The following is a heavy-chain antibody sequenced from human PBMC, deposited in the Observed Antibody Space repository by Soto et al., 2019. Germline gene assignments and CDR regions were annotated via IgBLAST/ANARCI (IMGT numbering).Heavy chain of an antibody. Sequence: GGSLRLSCAASGFSFSSYWMHWVRQAPGKGLVWVSHINSDGSSPTYADSVKGRFTISRDNAKNTLYLQMNSLRAEDSAVYYCAREEGYGSGRYFDYWGLGTRVTVSS. D-gene: IGHD3-10*01. CDR1: GFSFSSYW. CDR3: AREEGYGSGRYFDY. CDR2: INSDGSSP. J-gene: IGHJ4*02. V-gene: IGHV3-74*01.